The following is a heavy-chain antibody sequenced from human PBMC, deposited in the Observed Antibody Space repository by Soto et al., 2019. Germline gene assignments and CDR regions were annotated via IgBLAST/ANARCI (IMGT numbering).Heavy chain of an antibody. CDR2: NSAYNGNT. D-gene: IGHD6-19*01. V-gene: IGHV1-18*01. CDR3: ARRQWLVGGYYYGMDV. J-gene: IGHJ6*02. CDR1: GYTYTNYG. Sequence: QVQLVQSGAEVKKPGASVKVSCKASGYTYTNYGISWVRQAPGQGLEWMGWNSAYNGNTNYAQKLQGRVTMTTDTHTSTAYMELRSLRSDDTAVYYCARRQWLVGGYYYGMDVWGQGTTVTVSS.